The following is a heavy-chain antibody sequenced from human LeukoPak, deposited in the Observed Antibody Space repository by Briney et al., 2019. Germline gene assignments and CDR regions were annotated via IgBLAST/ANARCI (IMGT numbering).Heavy chain of an antibody. CDR3: ARAGYYYGSGSWNY. CDR2: IYYSGST. CDR1: GGSISSSSYY. D-gene: IGHD3-10*01. Sequence: PSKTLSLTCTVSGGSISSSSYYWGWIRQPPGKGLEWIGSIYYSGSTYYNPSLKSRVTISVDTSKNQFSLKLSSVTAADTAVYYCARAGYYYGSGSWNYWGQGTLVTVSS. V-gene: IGHV4-39*07. J-gene: IGHJ4*02.